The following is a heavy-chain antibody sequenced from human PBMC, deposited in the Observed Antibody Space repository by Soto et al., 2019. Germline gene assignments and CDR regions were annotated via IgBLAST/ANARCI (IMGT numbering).Heavy chain of an antibody. CDR2: MQPSSGRT. D-gene: IGHD1-26*01. Sequence: ASVKVSCKASGYSSTSLDINWVRQTTGQGLEWMGWMQPSSGRTGYAQKFQGRVTMTRDTSINTAYMELSSLTSDDTAFYYCARGVTAGVDYWGQGTLVTVSS. CDR1: GYSSTSLD. CDR3: ARGVTAGVDY. J-gene: IGHJ4*02. V-gene: IGHV1-8*01.